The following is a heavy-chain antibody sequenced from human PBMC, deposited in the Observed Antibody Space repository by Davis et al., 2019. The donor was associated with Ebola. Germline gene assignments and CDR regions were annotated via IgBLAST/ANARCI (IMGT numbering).Heavy chain of an antibody. D-gene: IGHD4-11*01. Sequence: GESLKISCAVSGFTVSSNYMSWVRQAPGKGLEWVSVLYSDGTTYYADSVKGRLTISRDNSNNTLFLQMNSLRAEDTAVYYCARELNTVTYYFDYWSQGTLVTVSS. V-gene: IGHV3-53*05. J-gene: IGHJ4*02. CDR2: LYSDGTT. CDR3: ARELNTVTYYFDY. CDR1: GFTVSSNY.